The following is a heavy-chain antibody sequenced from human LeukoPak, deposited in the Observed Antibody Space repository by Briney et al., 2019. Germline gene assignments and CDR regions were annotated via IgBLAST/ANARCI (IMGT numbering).Heavy chain of an antibody. CDR3: ARGQSDVVVPALYDYYMDV. V-gene: IGHV4-34*01. CDR1: GGSFSGYY. CDR2: INHSGST. J-gene: IGHJ6*03. Sequence: PSETLSLTCAVYGGSFSGYYWSWIRQPPGKGLEWIGEINHSGSTNYNPSLKSRVTISVDTSKNQFSLKLSSVTAADTAVYYCARGQSDVVVPALYDYYMDVWGKGTTVTVSS. D-gene: IGHD2-2*01.